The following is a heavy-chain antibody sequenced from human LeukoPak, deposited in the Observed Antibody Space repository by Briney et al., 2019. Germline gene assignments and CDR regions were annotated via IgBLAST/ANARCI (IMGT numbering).Heavy chain of an antibody. CDR3: ARLIVQQLPRYYYYYMDV. CDR1: GYSFTSYW. Sequence: GESLKISCKGSGYSFTSYWIGWVRQMPGKGLEWMGNIYPGDSDTRYSPSFQGQVTISADKSISTAYLQWSSLKASDTAMYYCARLIVQQLPRYYYYYMDVWGKGTTVTVSS. D-gene: IGHD6-13*01. J-gene: IGHJ6*03. CDR2: IYPGDSDT. V-gene: IGHV5-51*01.